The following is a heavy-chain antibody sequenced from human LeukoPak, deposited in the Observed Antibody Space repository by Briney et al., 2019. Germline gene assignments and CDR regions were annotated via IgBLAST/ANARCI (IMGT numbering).Heavy chain of an antibody. CDR3: ARDYSYPDY. D-gene: IGHD5-18*01. V-gene: IGHV4-4*07. J-gene: IGHJ4*02. Sequence: PSETLSLTCSVSGASISAYHWSWIRQPAGKGLEWIGRIYSSRGTNYIPSLKSRLTMSVDTSKNQFSLKLNSVTAADTAVYYCARDYSYPDYWGQGTLVTVSS. CDR2: IYSSRGT. CDR1: GASISAYH.